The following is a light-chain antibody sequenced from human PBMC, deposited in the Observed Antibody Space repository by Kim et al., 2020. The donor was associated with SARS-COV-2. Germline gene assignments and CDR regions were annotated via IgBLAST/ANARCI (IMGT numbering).Light chain of an antibody. J-gene: IGLJ1*01. CDR2: GNS. CDR1: SSNIGAGYD. V-gene: IGLV1-40*01. Sequence: QRVTISCTGRSSNIGAGYDVHWYQQLPGTAPKLLIYGNSNRPSGVPDRFSGSKSGTSASLAITGLQAEDEADYYCQSYDSSLSVYVFGTGTKVTVL. CDR3: QSYDSSLSVYV.